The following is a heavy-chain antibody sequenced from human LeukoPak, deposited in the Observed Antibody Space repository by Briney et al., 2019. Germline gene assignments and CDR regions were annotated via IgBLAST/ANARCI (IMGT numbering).Heavy chain of an antibody. D-gene: IGHD3-22*01. CDR1: GFTFSSYA. CDR2: ISGSGGST. Sequence: PGGSLRLSCAASGFTFSSYAMSWVRQAPGKGLEWVSAISGSGGSTYYADSVKGRFTISRDNSKNTLYLQMNSLRAEDTAVYYCAKDVGYYYDSSGYSDYWGQGTLVTVSS. V-gene: IGHV3-23*01. J-gene: IGHJ4*02. CDR3: AKDVGYYYDSSGYSDY.